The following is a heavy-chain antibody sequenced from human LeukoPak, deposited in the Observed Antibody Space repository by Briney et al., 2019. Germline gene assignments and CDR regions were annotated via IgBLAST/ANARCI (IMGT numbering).Heavy chain of an antibody. CDR1: GGTFSTYA. Sequence: SVKVSCKTSGGTFSTYAINWVRQAPGQGLEWMGGITPMFGIANYAQKFQGRVAITADESTNTAYMELSSLTYDDTAVYYCAREVSVHTDYFDSWGQGTLVTVSS. CDR3: AREVSVHTDYFDS. V-gene: IGHV1-69*13. CDR2: ITPMFGIA. D-gene: IGHD5/OR15-5a*01. J-gene: IGHJ4*02.